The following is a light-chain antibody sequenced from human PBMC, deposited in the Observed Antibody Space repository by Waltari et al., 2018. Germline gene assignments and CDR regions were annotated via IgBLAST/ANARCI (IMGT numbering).Light chain of an antibody. J-gene: IGKJ4*01. CDR1: QSVTNN. CDR2: GAS. V-gene: IGKV3-15*01. Sequence: EILMTQSPATLSLSPGERATLPCRASQSVTNNLAWYQQKPGQAPRLLIYGASTRATSIPARISGSGSGTEFTLTISSLQSEDFAFYYCQQYNNWPLTFGGGTKVEIK. CDR3: QQYNNWPLT.